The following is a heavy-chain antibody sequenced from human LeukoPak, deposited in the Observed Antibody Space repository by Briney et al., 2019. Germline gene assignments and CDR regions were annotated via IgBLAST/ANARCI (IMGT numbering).Heavy chain of an antibody. CDR2: FDPEDGET. Sequence: ASVKVSCKVSGYTLTELSMHWVRQAPGKGLEWMGSFDPEDGETIYAQKFQGRVTMTEDASTDTAYMELSSLRSEDTAVYYCATVRYFDWLLYYFDYWGQGTLVTVSS. V-gene: IGHV1-24*01. D-gene: IGHD3-9*01. CDR1: GYTLTELS. CDR3: ATVRYFDWLLYYFDY. J-gene: IGHJ4*02.